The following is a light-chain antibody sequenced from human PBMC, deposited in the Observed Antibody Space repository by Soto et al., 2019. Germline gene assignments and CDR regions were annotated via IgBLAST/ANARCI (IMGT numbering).Light chain of an antibody. Sequence: QSALTQPRSVSGSPGQSVTISCTGSSSDVGEYNYVSWYQHHPGNAPKLMIYDVSKRPSGVPDRFSGSKSGNTASLTISGFQAEDEANYYCFSYAGSRVFGGGTKVTVL. CDR3: FSYAGSRV. CDR2: DVS. CDR1: SSDVGEYNY. V-gene: IGLV2-11*01. J-gene: IGLJ3*02.